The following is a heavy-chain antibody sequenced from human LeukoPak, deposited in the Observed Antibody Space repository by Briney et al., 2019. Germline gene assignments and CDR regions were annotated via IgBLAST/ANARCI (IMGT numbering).Heavy chain of an antibody. V-gene: IGHV4-59*01. CDR1: GGSISSYY. CDR3: ARVGDYGDYYYYGMDV. J-gene: IGHJ6*02. Sequence: SETPSLTCTVSGGSISSYYWSWIRQPPGKGLEWIGYIYYSGSTNYNPSLKSRVTISVDTSKNQFSLKLSSVTAADTAVYYCARVGDYGDYYYYGMDVWGQGTTVTVSS. CDR2: IYYSGST. D-gene: IGHD4-17*01.